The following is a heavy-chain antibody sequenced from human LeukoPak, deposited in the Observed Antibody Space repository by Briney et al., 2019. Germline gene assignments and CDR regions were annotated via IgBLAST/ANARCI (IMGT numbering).Heavy chain of an antibody. V-gene: IGHV3-30-3*01. CDR1: GFTFSSYA. CDR3: ARERRPGIAAAGVYGMDV. CDR2: ISYDGSNK. J-gene: IGHJ6*02. D-gene: IGHD6-13*01. Sequence: GKSLRLSCEASGFTFSSYAMHWVRQAPGKGLEWVAVISYDGSNKYYADAVKGRFTISRDNSKNTLYLQMNTLRAEDTAVYYCARERRPGIAAAGVYGMDVWGQGTTVTVSS.